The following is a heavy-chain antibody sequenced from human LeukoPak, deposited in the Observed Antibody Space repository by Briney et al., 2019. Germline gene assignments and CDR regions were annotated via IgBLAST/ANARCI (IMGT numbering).Heavy chain of an antibody. V-gene: IGHV1-2*02. CDR2: INPNSGGT. CDR3: AAHQLVRSGYFDY. D-gene: IGHD6-6*01. J-gene: IGHJ4*02. Sequence: GASVKVSCKASGYTFTGYYMHWVRQAPGQGLEWMGWINPNSGGTNYAQKFQGRVTMTRDTSISTAYMELSRLRSDDTAVYYCAAHQLVRSGYFDYWGQGTLVTVSS. CDR1: GYTFTGYY.